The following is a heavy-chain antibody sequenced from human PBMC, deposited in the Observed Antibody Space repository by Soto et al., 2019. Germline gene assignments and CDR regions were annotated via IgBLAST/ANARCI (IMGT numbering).Heavy chain of an antibody. CDR1: GFTFSSYG. Sequence: QVQLVESGGGVVQPGRSLRLSCAASGFTFSSYGMHWVRQAPGKGLEWVAGIWYDGSNKYYADSVKGRFTISRDNSKNTLYLQMNSLRAEDTAVYYCARDRDGDPGVFDYWGQGTLVTVSS. CDR3: ARDRDGDPGVFDY. D-gene: IGHD4-17*01. J-gene: IGHJ4*02. CDR2: IWYDGSNK. V-gene: IGHV3-33*01.